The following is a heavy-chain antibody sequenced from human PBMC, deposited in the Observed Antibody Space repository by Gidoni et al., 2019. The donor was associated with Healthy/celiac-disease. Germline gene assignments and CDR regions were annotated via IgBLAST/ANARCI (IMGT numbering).Heavy chain of an antibody. CDR2: IWYDGSNK. D-gene: IGHD5-18*01. CDR1: GFTFSSSG. J-gene: IGHJ6*02. Sequence: QVQLVESGGGVVQPGRSLRLSCAASGFTFSSSGMHWVRQAPGKGLEWVAVIWYDGSNKYYADSVKGRFTISRDNSKNTLYLQMNSLRAEDTAVYYCARDRTVQLWPYYYYYGMDVWGQGTTVTVSS. V-gene: IGHV3-33*01. CDR3: ARDRTVQLWPYYYYYGMDV.